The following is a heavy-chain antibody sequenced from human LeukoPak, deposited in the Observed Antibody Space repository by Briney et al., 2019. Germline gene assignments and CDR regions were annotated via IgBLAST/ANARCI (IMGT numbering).Heavy chain of an antibody. V-gene: IGHV4-61*01. CDR3: ARAGDSWRFDY. J-gene: IGHJ4*02. D-gene: IGHD7-27*01. CDR1: GGSVSPVSGDSINSYS. Sequence: PSETLSLTCTVSGGSVSPVSGDSINSYSCSWIRQPPGKGLEWIGFMSYIGSATYNPSIESRVTISVDTSKNQFSLKLRSVTAADTAVYYCARAGDSWRFDYWGQGTLVAVSS. CDR2: MSYIGSA.